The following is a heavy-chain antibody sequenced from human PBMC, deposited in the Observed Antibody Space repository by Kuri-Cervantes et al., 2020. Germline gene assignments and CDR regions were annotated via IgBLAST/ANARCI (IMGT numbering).Heavy chain of an antibody. CDR2: ISSSSSYI. V-gene: IGHV3-21*01. Sequence: GGSLRLTCAPSGFTFSSYSMNWVRQAPGKGLEWVSSISSSSSYIYYADSVKGRFTISRDNSKNTLYLQMNSLRAEDTAVYYCAGLGYCSGGSCEGYFDYWGQGTLVTVSS. CDR3: AGLGYCSGGSCEGYFDY. J-gene: IGHJ4*02. D-gene: IGHD2-15*01. CDR1: GFTFSSYS.